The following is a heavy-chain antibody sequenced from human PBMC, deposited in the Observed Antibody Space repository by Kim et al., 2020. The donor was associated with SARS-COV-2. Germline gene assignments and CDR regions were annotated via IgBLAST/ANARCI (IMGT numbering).Heavy chain of an antibody. CDR1: GFTFSSYS. CDR2: ISSSSSYI. CDR3: ARDDCSSTSCYHYYYGMDV. V-gene: IGHV3-21*01. J-gene: IGHJ6*02. D-gene: IGHD2-2*01. Sequence: GGSLRLSCAASGFTFSSYSMNWVRQAPRKGLEWVSSISSSSSYIYYADSVKGRFTISRDNAKNSLYLQMNSLIAEDTAVYYCARDDCSSTSCYHYYYGMDVWGQGTTVTVSS.